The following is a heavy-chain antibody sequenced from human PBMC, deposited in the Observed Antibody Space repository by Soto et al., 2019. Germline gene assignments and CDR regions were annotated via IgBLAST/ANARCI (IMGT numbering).Heavy chain of an antibody. V-gene: IGHV6-1*01. Sequence: PSQTLSLTCAISGDGVSSNSAAWNWIRQSPSRGLEWLGRTYYRSKWYNDYAVSVKSRITINPDTSKNQFSLQLNSVAPEDTAVYYCARGGRMPGDDYAGMEDWGQGTTVTDS. CDR1: GDGVSSNSAA. CDR2: TYYRSKWYN. J-gene: IGHJ6*02. CDR3: ARGGRMPGDDYAGMED. D-gene: IGHD3-16*01.